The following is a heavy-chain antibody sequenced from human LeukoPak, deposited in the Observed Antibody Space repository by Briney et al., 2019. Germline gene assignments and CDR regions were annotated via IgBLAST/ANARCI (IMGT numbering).Heavy chain of an antibody. Sequence: GGSLRLSCAASGFSFSGYTMNWVRQAPGKGLEWVAYVSGGSDTITYAGSVKGRFTISRDNAKNSLFLQMSSLRVEDTAVYYCVRDYKWAFDYWGQGTPVTVSS. J-gene: IGHJ4*02. CDR3: VRDYKWAFDY. V-gene: IGHV3-48*01. D-gene: IGHD1-20*01. CDR1: GFSFSGYT. CDR2: VSGGSDTI.